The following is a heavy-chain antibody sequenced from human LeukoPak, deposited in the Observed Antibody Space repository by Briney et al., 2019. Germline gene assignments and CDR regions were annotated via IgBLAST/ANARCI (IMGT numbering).Heavy chain of an antibody. J-gene: IGHJ4*02. CDR2: ISYDGSNK. D-gene: IGHD2-15*01. Sequence: GGSLRLSCAASGFTFSSYAMHWVRQAPGKGLEWVAVISYDGSNKYYADSVKGRFTISRDNSKNTLYLQMHSLRDEDTAVYYCARTQDCGSGSCYSRYFDYWGQGTLVTVSS. CDR1: GFTFSSYA. CDR3: ARTQDCGSGSCYSRYFDY. V-gene: IGHV3-30*14.